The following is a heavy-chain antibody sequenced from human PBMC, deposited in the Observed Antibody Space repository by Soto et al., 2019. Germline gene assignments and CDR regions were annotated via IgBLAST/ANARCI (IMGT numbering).Heavy chain of an antibody. CDR1: GGTFSSYA. J-gene: IGHJ6*02. CDR3: ASPTREWLPPARDYYYGMDV. V-gene: IGHV1-69*06. Sequence: QVQLVQSGAEVKKPGSSVKVSCKASGGTFSSYAISWVRQAPGQGLEWMGGIIPIFGTANYAQKFQGRVTITADKSTSTGYMELSSLRSEDTAVYYCASPTREWLPPARDYYYGMDVWGQGTTVTVSS. D-gene: IGHD3-3*01. CDR2: IIPIFGTA.